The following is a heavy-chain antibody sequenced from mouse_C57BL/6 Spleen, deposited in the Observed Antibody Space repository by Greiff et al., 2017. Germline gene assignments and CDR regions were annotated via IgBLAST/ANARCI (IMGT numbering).Heavy chain of an antibody. CDR2: ISNGGGST. CDR3: SSGNFYFDY. CDR1: GFTFSDYY. D-gene: IGHD2-1*01. V-gene: IGHV5-12*01. J-gene: IGHJ2*01. Sequence: EVKLMESGGGLVQPGGSLTLSCAASGFTFSDYYMYWVRQTPEKRLEWVAYISNGGGSTYYPDTVKGRFTISRDNAKNTLYLQMSRLKSEDTAMYYCSSGNFYFDYWGQGTTLTVSS.